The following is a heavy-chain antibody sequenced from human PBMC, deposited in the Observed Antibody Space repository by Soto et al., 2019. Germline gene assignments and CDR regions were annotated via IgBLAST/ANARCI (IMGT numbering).Heavy chain of an antibody. Sequence: QVPGKGPVWVSYISSDGTTTDYADSVKGRFTISRDNAKDTLYLQMDSLRAEDTAVYYCAIQDCTNDVCLEAAVTVGGALESWGQGTLVTVSS. J-gene: IGHJ1*01. CDR2: ISSDGTTT. V-gene: IGHV3-74*01. D-gene: IGHD2-8*01. CDR3: AIQDCTNDVCLEAAVTVGGALES.